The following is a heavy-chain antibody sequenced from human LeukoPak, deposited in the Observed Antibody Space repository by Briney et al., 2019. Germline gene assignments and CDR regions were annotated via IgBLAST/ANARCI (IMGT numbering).Heavy chain of an antibody. J-gene: IGHJ4*02. CDR3: ARSMNTGYSSSWDTYFDY. D-gene: IGHD6-13*01. CDR1: GYTFTGYY. Sequence: ASVKVSCKASGYTFTGYYMHWVRQAPGQGLEWMGWINPNSGGTNYAQKFQGRVTMTRDTSISTAHMELSRLRSDDTAVYYCARSMNTGYSSSWDTYFDYWGQGTLVTVSS. V-gene: IGHV1-2*02. CDR2: INPNSGGT.